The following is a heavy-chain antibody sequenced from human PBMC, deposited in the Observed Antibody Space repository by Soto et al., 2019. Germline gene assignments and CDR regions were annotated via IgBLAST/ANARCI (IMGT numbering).Heavy chain of an antibody. J-gene: IGHJ4*02. Sequence: QVQLQESGPGLVKYSQTLSLTCTVSGGSISSGGDYWSWIRQHPGKGLEWIGYIYYSGSTYYNPSLKSRITISVDTSKNQFSLKLSSVTAADTAVYYCVRGIGGYFHYWGQGSLVTVSS. V-gene: IGHV4-31*03. CDR3: VRGIGGYFHY. CDR1: GGSISSGGDY. D-gene: IGHD3-3*01. CDR2: IYYSGST.